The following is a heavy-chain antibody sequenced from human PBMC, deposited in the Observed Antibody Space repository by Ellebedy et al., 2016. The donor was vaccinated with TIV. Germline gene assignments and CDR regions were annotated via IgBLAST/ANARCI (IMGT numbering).Heavy chain of an antibody. CDR3: AREYEEYYFDY. D-gene: IGHD3-10*01. CDR2: ISGSGIST. J-gene: IGHJ4*02. V-gene: IGHV3-53*01. Sequence: GESLKISCAASGFSVSDNYMSWVRQAPGKGLECVSAISGSGISTYYADSVKGRFTISRDNSKNTLYLQMNSLRAEDTAVYYCAREYEEYYFDYWGQGTLVSVSS. CDR1: GFSVSDNY.